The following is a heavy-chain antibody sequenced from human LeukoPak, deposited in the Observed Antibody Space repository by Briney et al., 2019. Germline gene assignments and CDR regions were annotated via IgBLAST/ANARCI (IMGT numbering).Heavy chain of an antibody. CDR1: GASISSYY. CDR3: ARGPMTTVVTLAGAFDI. V-gene: IGHV4-4*07. J-gene: IGHJ3*02. CDR2: IYTSGST. D-gene: IGHD4-17*01. Sequence: SETLSLTCTVSGASISSYYWSWIRQPAGKGLEWIGRIYTSGSTNYNPSLKSRVTMSVDTSKNQFSLKLSSVTAADTAVYYCARGPMTTVVTLAGAFDIWGQGTMVTVSS.